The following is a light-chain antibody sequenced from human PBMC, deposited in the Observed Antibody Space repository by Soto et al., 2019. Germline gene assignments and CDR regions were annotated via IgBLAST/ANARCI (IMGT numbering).Light chain of an antibody. CDR3: SSFTSTNTWV. J-gene: IGLJ3*02. Sequence: QSALTQPASVSGSPGQSITISCISTSSDVGKYNYVSWYQQHPGKAPQLMIYEVSNRPSGVSHRFSGSKSGNTASLTISGLQAEDEADYYCSSFTSTNTWVFGGGTKVTVL. CDR1: SSDVGKYNY. V-gene: IGLV2-14*01. CDR2: EVS.